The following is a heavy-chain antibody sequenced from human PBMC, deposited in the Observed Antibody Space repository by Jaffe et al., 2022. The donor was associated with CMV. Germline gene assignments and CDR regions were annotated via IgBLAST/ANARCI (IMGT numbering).Heavy chain of an antibody. D-gene: IGHD1-7*01. V-gene: IGHV4-34*01. Sequence: QVQLQQWGAGLLKPSETLSLTCAVYGGSFSGYYWSWIRQPPGKGLEWIGEINHSGSTNYNPSLKSRVTISVDTSKNQFSLKLSSVTAADTAVYYCARAGGMGRELELLYYFDYWGQGTLVTVSS. J-gene: IGHJ4*02. CDR3: ARAGGMGRELELLYYFDY. CDR2: INHSGST. CDR1: GGSFSGYY.